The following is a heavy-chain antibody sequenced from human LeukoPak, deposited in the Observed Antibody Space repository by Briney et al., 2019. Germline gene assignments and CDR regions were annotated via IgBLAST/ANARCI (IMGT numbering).Heavy chain of an antibody. CDR1: GFTFSSYA. D-gene: IGHD6-19*01. J-gene: IGHJ6*03. CDR3: ARDQAVAFSFYYYYMDV. CDR2: ISGSGGST. Sequence: GGSLRLSCAASGFTFSSYAMSWVRQAPGKGLEWVSAISGSGGSTYYADSVKGRFTISRDNAKNSLYLQMNSLRAEDTAVYYCARDQAVAFSFYYYYMDVWGKGTTVTVSS. V-gene: IGHV3-23*01.